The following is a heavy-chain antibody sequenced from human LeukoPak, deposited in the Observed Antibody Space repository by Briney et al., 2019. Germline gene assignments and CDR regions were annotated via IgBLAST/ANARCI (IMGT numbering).Heavy chain of an antibody. CDR1: RLSLTSAW. J-gene: IGHJ4*02. Sequence: GGALGISCVAPRLSLTSAWMVWARKAPGKGLAWVGRLKDNIDGGTTDLAAPVKGLFTISRDDSRSTVYLQMDSMKAEDTAVYYCTTDFSHFDLTNGYYSYWGRGTLVTVSS. D-gene: IGHD3/OR15-3a*01. CDR2: LKDNIDGGTT. CDR3: TTDFSHFDLTNGYYSY. V-gene: IGHV3-15*01.